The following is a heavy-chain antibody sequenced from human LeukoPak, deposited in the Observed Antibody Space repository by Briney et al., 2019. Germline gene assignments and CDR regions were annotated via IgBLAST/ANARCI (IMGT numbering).Heavy chain of an antibody. CDR2: IYYSGST. Sequence: SETLSLTCAVSGGSISSGGYSWSWIRQPPGKGLEWIGYIYYSGSTYYNPSLKSRVTISVDTPKNQFSLKLSSVTAADTAVYYCARGRRRYYFDYWGQGTLVTVSS. CDR1: GGSISSGGYS. J-gene: IGHJ4*02. CDR3: ARGRRRYYFDY. D-gene: IGHD3-10*01. V-gene: IGHV4-30-4*07.